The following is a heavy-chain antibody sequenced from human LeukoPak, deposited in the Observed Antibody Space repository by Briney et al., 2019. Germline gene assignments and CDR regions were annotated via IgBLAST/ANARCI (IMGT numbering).Heavy chain of an antibody. V-gene: IGHV3-30-3*01. Sequence: SGGSRRLSCAASGFTFSSYALHWVRQAPNKGLEWVAIVSYDGSIKYYADSVKGRFTISRDNSENTLYLQMNSLRAEDTAVYYCARDHYSSGPYYFDYWGQGTLVTVSS. J-gene: IGHJ4*02. CDR2: VSYDGSIK. CDR1: GFTFSSYA. D-gene: IGHD6-19*01. CDR3: ARDHYSSGPYYFDY.